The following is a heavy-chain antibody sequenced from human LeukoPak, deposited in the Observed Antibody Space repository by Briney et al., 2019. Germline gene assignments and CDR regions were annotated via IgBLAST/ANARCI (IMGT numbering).Heavy chain of an antibody. V-gene: IGHV3-48*03. J-gene: IGHJ4*02. CDR1: GFTFSSYE. D-gene: IGHD6-6*01. Sequence: PGGSLRLSCAASGFTFSSYEMNWVRQAPGKGQEWVSYISTSGSTIYYADSVKGRFTISRDNAKNSLYLQMNSLRAEATAVYYCSGDQVSSSSTIDYWGQGTLATVSS. CDR2: ISTSGSTI. CDR3: SGDQVSSSSTIDY.